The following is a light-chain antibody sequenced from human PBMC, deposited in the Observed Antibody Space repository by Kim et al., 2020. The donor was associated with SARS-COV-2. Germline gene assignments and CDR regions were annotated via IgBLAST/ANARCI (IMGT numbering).Light chain of an antibody. CDR3: QQYGSSPWT. CDR1: QSVSSSY. J-gene: IGKJ1*01. Sequence: ATGERATLACRASQSVSSSYLAWDQQKPGQAPRLLIYGASSRATGIPDRFSGSGSGTDFTLTISRLEPEDFAVYYCQQYGSSPWTFGQGTKVDIK. V-gene: IGKV3-20*01. CDR2: GAS.